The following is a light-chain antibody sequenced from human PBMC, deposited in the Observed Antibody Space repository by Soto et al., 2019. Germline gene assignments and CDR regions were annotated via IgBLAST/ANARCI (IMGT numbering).Light chain of an antibody. CDR3: QQYMSSVT. V-gene: IGKV3-20*01. Sequence: EIVLTQSPGSLSLSPGERATLSCRASQSVDSTFFAWYQKKPGQAPRLLIYGASKRATGVPDRFSGSGSGTDSTLTISRLEPKDFAVYYCQQYMSSVTFGQGTKVEI. CDR2: GAS. J-gene: IGKJ1*01. CDR1: QSVDSTF.